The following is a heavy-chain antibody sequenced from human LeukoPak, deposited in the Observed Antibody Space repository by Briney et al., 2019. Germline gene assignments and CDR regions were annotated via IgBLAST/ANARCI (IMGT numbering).Heavy chain of an antibody. Sequence: GGSLRLSCAASGFTFSNYWMSWVRQAPEKGLEWVANIKPDGSETYSVDSVRGRFTISRDNAKNSLYLQMNSLRDEDTAVYFCARRPYSDTSGRLSDVWGQGTTVTVSS. CDR1: GFTFSNYW. CDR3: ARRPYSDTSGRLSDV. J-gene: IGHJ6*02. V-gene: IGHV3-7*01. CDR2: IKPDGSET. D-gene: IGHD3-22*01.